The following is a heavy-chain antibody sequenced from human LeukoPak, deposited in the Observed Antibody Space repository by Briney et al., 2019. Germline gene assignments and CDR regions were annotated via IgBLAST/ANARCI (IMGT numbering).Heavy chain of an antibody. CDR1: GFSVSSTY. CDR2: INSDGSST. Sequence: GGSLRLSCAASGFSVSSTYMNWVRQAPGKGLVWVSRINSDGSSTSYADSVKGRFTISRDNAKNTLYLQMNSLRAEDTAVYYCARGQPMVGWGQGTLVTVSS. D-gene: IGHD2-15*01. J-gene: IGHJ4*02. V-gene: IGHV3-74*01. CDR3: ARGQPMVG.